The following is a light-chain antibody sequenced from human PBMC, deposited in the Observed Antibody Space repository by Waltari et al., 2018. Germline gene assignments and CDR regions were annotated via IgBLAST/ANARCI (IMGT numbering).Light chain of an antibody. J-gene: IGLJ2*01. V-gene: IGLV3-19*01. CDR3: HSRDSNGDVL. CDR1: SLRTYY. CDR2: GKN. Sequence: SSELTQDPAVSVALGQTVRITCQGDSLRTYYVSWFPQKAGQAPTLVIYGKNNRPSGIPDRFSASTSGSRASLTIIGAQAEDEADYYCHSRDSNGDVLIGGGTKVTVV.